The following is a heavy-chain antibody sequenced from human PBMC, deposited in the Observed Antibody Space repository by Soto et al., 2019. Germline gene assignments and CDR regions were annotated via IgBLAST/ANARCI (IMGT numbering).Heavy chain of an antibody. CDR3: ARVRRSSWYWFDP. D-gene: IGHD6-13*01. Sequence: GGSLSPSCAPSGFPFSTYTMNWVRQAPGKGLEWVSYISSSSSTIYYADSVKGRFTISRDNAKNSLYLQMNSLRAEDTAVYYCARVRRSSWYWFDPWGQGTLVTVSS. J-gene: IGHJ5*02. V-gene: IGHV3-48*01. CDR1: GFPFSTYT. CDR2: ISSSSSTI.